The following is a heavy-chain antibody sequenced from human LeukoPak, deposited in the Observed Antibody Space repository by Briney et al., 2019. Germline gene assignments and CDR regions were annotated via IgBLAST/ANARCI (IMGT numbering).Heavy chain of an antibody. CDR3: AKVPWYSSSPPKDY. D-gene: IGHD6-6*01. J-gene: IGHJ4*02. CDR1: GFIFSSYG. Sequence: GGSLRLSCAASGFIFSSYGMHWVRQAPGKGLEWVAFIRYDGTNKYYADSVKGRFTISRDNSKNTLYLQMNSLRAEDTAVYYCAKVPWYSSSPPKDYWGQGTLVTVSS. CDR2: IRYDGTNK. V-gene: IGHV3-30*02.